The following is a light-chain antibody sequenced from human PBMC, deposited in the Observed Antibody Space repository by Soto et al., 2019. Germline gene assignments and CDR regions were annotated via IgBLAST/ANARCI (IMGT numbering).Light chain of an antibody. CDR1: QSVSSSY. CDR2: DAS. V-gene: IGKV3D-15*01. Sequence: EIVLTQSPGTLSLSPGERATLSCRAIQSVSSSYLAWYQQKPGQAPRLLIYDASTRATGIPARFSGSQSGTEFTLTISSLLSEDFAVYSCQQYKNGRTWTFGQGAKVDIK. J-gene: IGKJ1*01. CDR3: QQYKNGRTWT.